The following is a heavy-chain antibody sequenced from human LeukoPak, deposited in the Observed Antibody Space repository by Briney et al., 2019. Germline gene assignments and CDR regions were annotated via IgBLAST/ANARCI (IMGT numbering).Heavy chain of an antibody. CDR1: GYTFTSYD. V-gene: IGHV1-8*01. J-gene: IGHJ4*02. CDR2: MNPNSGNT. D-gene: IGHD3-3*01. CDR3: ARAQFGFWSGYPAGGY. Sequence: ASVKVSCTASGYTFTSYDINCVRQATAPGLEWMGWMNPNSGNTGYAQKFQGRVTMTRNTSISTAYMELSSLRSEDTAVYYCARAQFGFWSGYPAGGYWGQGTLVTVSS.